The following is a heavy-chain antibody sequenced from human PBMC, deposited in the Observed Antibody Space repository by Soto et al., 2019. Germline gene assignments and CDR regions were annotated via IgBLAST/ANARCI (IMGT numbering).Heavy chain of an antibody. CDR3: ARHPPLRGYSYGAPYYYYGMDV. Sequence: SETLSLTCTVSGGSISGSSYYWGWIRQPPGKGLEWIGNIYYSGSTYYNPSLKSRVTISVDTSKNQFSLKLSSVTAADTAVYYCARHPPLRGYSYGAPYYYYGMDVWGQGTTVTVSS. V-gene: IGHV4-39*01. CDR2: IYYSGST. J-gene: IGHJ6*02. D-gene: IGHD5-18*01. CDR1: GGSISGSSYY.